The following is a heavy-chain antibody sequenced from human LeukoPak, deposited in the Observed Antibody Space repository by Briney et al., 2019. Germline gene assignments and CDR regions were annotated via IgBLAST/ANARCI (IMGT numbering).Heavy chain of an antibody. Sequence: PGGSLRLSCKMSGFIFSHFWMSWVRQAPGKGLEWVSSVTGSGTTKYYADSVKGRFVISRDNAKNSLYLQMNSLRAEDTAVYFCARERQLVTDYWGPGTLVTVSS. CDR2: VTGSGTTK. V-gene: IGHV3-21*06. J-gene: IGHJ4*01. CDR3: ARERQLVTDY. D-gene: IGHD6-6*01. CDR1: GFIFSHFW.